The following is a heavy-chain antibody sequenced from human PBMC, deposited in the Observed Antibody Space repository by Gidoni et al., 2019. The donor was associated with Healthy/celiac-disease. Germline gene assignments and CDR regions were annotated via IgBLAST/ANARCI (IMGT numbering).Heavy chain of an antibody. D-gene: IGHD6-6*01. V-gene: IGHV1-24*01. CDR1: GYTLTALP. J-gene: IGHJ4*02. Sequence: QVQLVQSGAEVKKPGASVKVSCKVSGYTLTALPMHWVRQAPGKGLEWMGGFASEDGETIYAQKFQGRVTMTEDTSTDTAYMELSSLRSEDTAVYYCATDPPAKGQLVPLKFDYWGQGTLVTVSS. CDR2: FASEDGET. CDR3: ATDPPAKGQLVPLKFDY.